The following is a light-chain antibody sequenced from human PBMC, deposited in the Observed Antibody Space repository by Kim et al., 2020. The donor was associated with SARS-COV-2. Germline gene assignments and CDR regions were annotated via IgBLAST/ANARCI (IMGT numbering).Light chain of an antibody. Sequence: SASVGDRVTITGRASQTIDKYLNWYQQKPGKAPKLLISGVANLQSGVPSRFSGSGSGTEFTLTISPLQFEDFAIYYCQQSYNTPVFGPGTKVDIK. CDR3: QQSYNTPV. J-gene: IGKJ3*01. V-gene: IGKV1-39*01. CDR1: QTIDKY. CDR2: GVA.